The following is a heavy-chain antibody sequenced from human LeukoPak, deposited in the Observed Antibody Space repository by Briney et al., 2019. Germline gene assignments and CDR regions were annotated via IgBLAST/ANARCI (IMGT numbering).Heavy chain of an antibody. D-gene: IGHD3-10*01. V-gene: IGHV1-2*02. Sequence: GSLRLSCAASGCTFSTYVLHRVRQAPGQGLEWMGWINPNSGGTNYAQKFQGRVTMTRDTSISTAYMELSRLRSDDTAGYYCARDFRVWFGETPDDYWGEGTLVTVSS. J-gene: IGHJ4*02. CDR2: INPNSGGT. CDR1: GCTFSTYV. CDR3: ARDFRVWFGETPDDY.